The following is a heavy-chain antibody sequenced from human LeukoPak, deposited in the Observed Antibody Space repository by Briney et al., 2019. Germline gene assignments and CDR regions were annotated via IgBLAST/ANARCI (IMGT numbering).Heavy chain of an antibody. CDR1: GFTFSSYA. Sequence: GGSLRLSCAASGFTFSSYAMSWVRQAPGKGLEWVSGLNWNGVSTAYADSVKGRFTISRDNAKNSLYLQMNSLRAEDTALYYCARDTSSRTGYYYYGMDVWGQGTTVTVSS. J-gene: IGHJ6*02. CDR2: LNWNGVST. CDR3: ARDTSSRTGYYYYGMDV. D-gene: IGHD6-13*01. V-gene: IGHV3-20*04.